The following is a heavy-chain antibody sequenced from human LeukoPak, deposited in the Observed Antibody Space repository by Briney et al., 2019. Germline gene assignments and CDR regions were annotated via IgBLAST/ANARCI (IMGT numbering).Heavy chain of an antibody. CDR2: INWNGGST. J-gene: IGHJ4*02. D-gene: IGHD3-3*01. CDR3: ARAGGVVIAGPFDY. Sequence: PGGSLRLSCAASGFTFDDYGMSWVRQAPGKGLEWVSGINWNGGSTGYADSVKGRFTISRDNAKNSLYLRMNSLRAEDTALYYCARAGGVVIAGPFDYWGQGTLVTVSS. V-gene: IGHV3-20*04. CDR1: GFTFDDYG.